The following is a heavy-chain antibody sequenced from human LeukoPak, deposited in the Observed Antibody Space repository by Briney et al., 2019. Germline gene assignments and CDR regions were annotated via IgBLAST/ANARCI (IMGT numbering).Heavy chain of an antibody. D-gene: IGHD1-14*01. J-gene: IGHJ4*02. CDR2: ISWNSGSI. CDR3: AKDKSQPGRGPLDY. V-gene: IGHV3-9*01. Sequence: GGSLRLSCVASGFIVSDYAMSWVRQAPGKGLEWVSGISWNSGSIGYADSVKGRFTISRDNAKNSLYLQMNSLRAEDTALYYCAKDKSQPGRGPLDYWGQGTLVTVSS. CDR1: GFIVSDYA.